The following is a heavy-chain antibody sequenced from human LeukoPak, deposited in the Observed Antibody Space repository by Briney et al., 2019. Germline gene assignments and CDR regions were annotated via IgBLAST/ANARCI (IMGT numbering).Heavy chain of an antibody. D-gene: IGHD3-9*01. CDR2: ISGSGGST. J-gene: IGHJ4*02. V-gene: IGHV3-23*01. Sequence: GGSLRLSCAASGFTFSSYAMSWVRQAPGKGLEWVSAISGSGGSTYYADSVKGRFTISRDNSKNTLYLQMNSLRAEDTAVYYCAKGGRYFDWLHPFDYWGQGTLVTVSS. CDR1: GFTFSSYA. CDR3: AKGGRYFDWLHPFDY.